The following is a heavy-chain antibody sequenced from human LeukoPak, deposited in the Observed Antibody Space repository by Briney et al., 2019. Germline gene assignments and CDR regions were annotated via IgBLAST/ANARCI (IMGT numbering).Heavy chain of an antibody. CDR2: INPDGSWT. D-gene: IGHD2-21*02. CDR1: GFAFNSYW. Sequence: PGGSLRLSCAASGFAFNSYWVVWFRQAPGKGLVWVSCINPDGSWTLHADSVKGRFAISRDYARNTLYLQMNSLGVEDTAMYYCARYEQRPGVTASDPWRQGMLSPSPQ. J-gene: IGHJ5*01. V-gene: IGHV3-74*01. CDR3: ARYEQRPGVTASDP.